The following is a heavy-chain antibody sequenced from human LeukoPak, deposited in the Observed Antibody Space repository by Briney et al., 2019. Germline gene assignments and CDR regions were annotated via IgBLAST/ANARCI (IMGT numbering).Heavy chain of an antibody. CDR2: INPNSGGT. CDR3: AALGYCSGGSCYLNFDY. V-gene: IGHV1-2*02. J-gene: IGHJ4*02. D-gene: IGHD2-15*01. CDR1: GYTFTGYY. Sequence: ASVKVSCQASGYTFTGYYMHWVRQAPGQGLEWMGWINPNSGGTNYAQKFQGRVTMTRDTSISTAYMELSRLRSDDTAVYDCAALGYCSGGSCYLNFDYWGQGTLVTVSS.